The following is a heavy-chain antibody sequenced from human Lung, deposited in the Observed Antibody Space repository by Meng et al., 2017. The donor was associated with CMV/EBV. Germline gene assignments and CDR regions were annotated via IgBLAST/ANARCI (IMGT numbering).Heavy chain of an antibody. D-gene: IGHD2-2*01. CDR2: ISGSGSTK. J-gene: IGHJ6*02. CDR1: SFYE. CDR3: ARGSHCSTASCDAIYYYCGLEV. Sequence: LSFYEMHWFRHAPGKGLEWVSYISGSGSTKYYADSVMGRFTISRDNAENSLYLQMHSLRAEDTAIYYCARGSHCSTASCDAIYYYCGLEVWGQGTTVTVSS. V-gene: IGHV3-48*03.